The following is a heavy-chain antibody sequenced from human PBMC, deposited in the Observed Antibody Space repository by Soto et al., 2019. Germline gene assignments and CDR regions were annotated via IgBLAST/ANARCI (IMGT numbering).Heavy chain of an antibody. CDR2: ISYDGSNK. Sequence: VGSLRLSCAASGFTFSSYAMHWVRQAPGKGLEWVAVISYDGSNKYYADSVKGRFTISRDNSKNTLYLQMNSLRAEDTAVYYCARDDPSSSHDPYYYYYGMDVWGQRTTVTVSS. D-gene: IGHD6-13*01. CDR1: GFTFSSYA. J-gene: IGHJ6*02. CDR3: ARDDPSSSHDPYYYYYGMDV. V-gene: IGHV3-30-3*01.